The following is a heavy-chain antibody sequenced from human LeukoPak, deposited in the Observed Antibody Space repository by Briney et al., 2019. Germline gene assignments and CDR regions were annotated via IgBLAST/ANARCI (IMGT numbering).Heavy chain of an antibody. V-gene: IGHV4-31*03. J-gene: IGHJ6*03. CDR3: ASTRDSNYYYYYMDV. CDR1: GGSISSGGYY. CDR2: IYYSGST. Sequence: SQTLSLTCTVSGGSISSGGYYWSWIRQHPGKGLEWIGYIYYSGSTYYNPSLKSRVTIPVDTSKDQFSLKLSSVTAADTAVYYCASTRDSNYYYYYMDVWGKGTTVTVSS.